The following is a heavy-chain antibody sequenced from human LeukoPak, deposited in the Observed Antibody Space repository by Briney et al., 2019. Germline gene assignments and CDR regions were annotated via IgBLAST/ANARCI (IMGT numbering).Heavy chain of an antibody. Sequence: ASVQVSCKASGYTFISYYMNWVRQAPGQGLEWMGIINPSGGSTSYAQKFQGRVTMTRDTSTTTVYMELSSLRSEDTAVYYCARWIGSNDDYWGQGTLVTFSS. CDR3: ARWIGSNDDY. CDR1: GYTFISYY. V-gene: IGHV1-46*01. J-gene: IGHJ4*02. D-gene: IGHD3-10*01. CDR2: INPSGGST.